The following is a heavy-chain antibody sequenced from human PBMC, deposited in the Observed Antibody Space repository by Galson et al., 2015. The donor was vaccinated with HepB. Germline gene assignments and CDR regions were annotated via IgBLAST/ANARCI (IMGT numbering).Heavy chain of an antibody. Sequence: TLSLTCAVSGGSIRSGGYYWSWIRQHPGKALEWIGYIYYSGKTYYNPSLKSRVTISVDTSKNQFSLKLSSVTAADTAVYYCARDIYARRGASNQPLLFGRWAGSWGMDVWGQGTTVTVSS. CDR2: IYYSGKT. CDR3: ARDIYARRGASNQPLLFGRWAGSWGMDV. V-gene: IGHV4-31*11. D-gene: IGHD3/OR15-3a*01. J-gene: IGHJ6*02. CDR1: GGSIRSGGYY.